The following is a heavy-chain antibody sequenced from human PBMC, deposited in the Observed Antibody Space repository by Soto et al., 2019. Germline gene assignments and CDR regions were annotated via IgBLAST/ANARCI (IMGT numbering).Heavy chain of an antibody. D-gene: IGHD6-19*01. CDR3: AKDLRQWLVLPFVNWFDP. Sequence: GGSLRLSCAASGFTFSSYAMSWVRQAPGKGLEWVSAISGSGGSTYYADSVKGRFTISRDNSKNTLYLQMNSLRAEDTAVYYCAKDLRQWLVLPFVNWFDPWGQGTLVTVSS. V-gene: IGHV3-23*01. CDR2: ISGSGGST. J-gene: IGHJ5*02. CDR1: GFTFSSYA.